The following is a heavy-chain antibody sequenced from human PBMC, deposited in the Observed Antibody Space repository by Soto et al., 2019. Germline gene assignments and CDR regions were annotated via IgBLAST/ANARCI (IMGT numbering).Heavy chain of an antibody. V-gene: IGHV4-31*03. D-gene: IGHD2-21*02. Sequence: PSETLSLTCTVSGGSISSGGYYWSWIRQHPGKGLEWIGYIYYSGSTYYNPSLKSRVTISVDTSKNQFSLKLSSVTAADMAVYYCARGMVTAIEIDYWGQGTLVTVSS. CDR1: GGSISSGGYY. CDR3: ARGMVTAIEIDY. J-gene: IGHJ4*02. CDR2: IYYSGST.